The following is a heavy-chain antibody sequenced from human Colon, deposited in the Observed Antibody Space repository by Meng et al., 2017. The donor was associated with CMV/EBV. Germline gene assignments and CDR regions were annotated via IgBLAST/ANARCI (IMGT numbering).Heavy chain of an antibody. CDR1: GFSISRDYY. D-gene: IGHD1-26*01. CDR2: IYYRGST. CDR3: AGERTLGATDY. J-gene: IGHJ4*02. Sequence: SETLSLTCSVSGFSISRDYYWGWVRQPPGKEPEWIGSIYYRGSTHYNPSLKSRVTISPDTSKNQFSLKLRSLTAADTAVYFCAGERTLGATDYWGQGTLVTVS. V-gene: IGHV4-38-2*02.